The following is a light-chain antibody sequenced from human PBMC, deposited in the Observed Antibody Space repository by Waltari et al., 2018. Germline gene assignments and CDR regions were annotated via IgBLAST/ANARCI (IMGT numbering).Light chain of an antibody. CDR2: AAS. CDR3: QHYDGVPPWT. J-gene: IGKJ1*01. CDR1: KSISSY. V-gene: IGKV1-39*01. Sequence: DIQMTQSPSSLSASVGDRVTITCRASKSISSYLNWYQQKPGKAPKLLIYAASSLQSGVPSRFSGSGSGTDFVFTISRLQPEDIATYYCQHYDGVPPWTFGQGTRVDFK.